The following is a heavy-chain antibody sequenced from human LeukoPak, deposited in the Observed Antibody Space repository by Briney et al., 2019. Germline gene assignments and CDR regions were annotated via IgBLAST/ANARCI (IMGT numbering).Heavy chain of an antibody. V-gene: IGHV1-18*01. CDR1: GYTFTSYG. CDR2: ISAYNGNK. D-gene: IGHD6-6*01. J-gene: IGHJ3*02. CDR3: ARDRWSSSSSEGALDI. Sequence: ASVKVSCKASGYTFTSYGISWVRQAPGQGLEWMGWISAYNGNKVYAQELQGRVTMTTDTSTSTAYMELRSLRSDDTAVYYCARDRWSSSSSEGALDIWGQGTMVTVSS.